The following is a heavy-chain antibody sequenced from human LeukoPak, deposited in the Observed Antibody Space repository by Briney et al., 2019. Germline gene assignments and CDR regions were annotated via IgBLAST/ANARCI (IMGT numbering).Heavy chain of an antibody. CDR3: ARDSTCGGDCYYFDY. V-gene: IGHV3-53*01. D-gene: IGHD2-21*02. Sequence: GGSLRLSCAASGFTVSSNYMSWVRQAPGKGLEWVSVIYSGGSTYYADSVKGRFTISRDNSKNRLYLQMNSLRAEDTAVYYCARDSTCGGDCYYFDYWGQGTLVTVSS. J-gene: IGHJ4*02. CDR2: IYSGGST. CDR1: GFTVSSNY.